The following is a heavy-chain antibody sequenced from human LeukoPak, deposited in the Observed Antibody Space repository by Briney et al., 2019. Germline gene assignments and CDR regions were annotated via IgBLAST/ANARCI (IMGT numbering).Heavy chain of an antibody. CDR2: IPASGGST. J-gene: IGHJ3*02. CDR3: AKENHGDYVGFAYDI. CDR1: GFTFSSNV. D-gene: IGHD4-17*01. Sequence: QPGGSLRLSCAASGFTFSSNVMIWVRQAPGKGLEWVSSIPASGGSTYYADSVKGRFTISRDNSKNSLYLQMNSLRAEDTAVYYCAKENHGDYVGFAYDIWGQGTMVTVSS. V-gene: IGHV3-23*01.